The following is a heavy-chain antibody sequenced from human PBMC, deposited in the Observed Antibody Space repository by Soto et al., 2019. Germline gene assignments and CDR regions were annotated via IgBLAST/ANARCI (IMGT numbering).Heavy chain of an antibody. CDR2: INSDGSST. CDR3: AKENNGTFPSFDS. D-gene: IGHD1-20*01. Sequence: EVQLVESGGGLVQPGGSLRLSCAASGFTFSSYWMHWVRQAPGKGLVWVSRINSDGSSTSYADSVKGRFTISRDNAKNTLYLQMTSLRAEDPALYYCAKENNGTFPSFDSWAREPWSPSPQ. V-gene: IGHV3-74*01. CDR1: GFTFSSYW. J-gene: IGHJ4*02.